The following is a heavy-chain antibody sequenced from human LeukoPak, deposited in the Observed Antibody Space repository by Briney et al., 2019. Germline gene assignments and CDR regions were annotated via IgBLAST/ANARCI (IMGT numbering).Heavy chain of an antibody. V-gene: IGHV3-11*01. Sequence: GGSLRLSCAASGFTFSDYYMSWIRQAPGKGLEWVSYISSSGSTIYYADSVKGRFTISRDNAKNLLYLQMNSLRAEDTAVYYCARDNYDSSGYFFDYWGQGTLVTVSS. CDR1: GFTFSDYY. CDR3: ARDNYDSSGYFFDY. D-gene: IGHD3-22*01. CDR2: ISSSGSTI. J-gene: IGHJ4*02.